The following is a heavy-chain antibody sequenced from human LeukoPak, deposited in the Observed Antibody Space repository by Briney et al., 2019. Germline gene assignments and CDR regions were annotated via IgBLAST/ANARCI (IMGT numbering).Heavy chain of an antibody. Sequence: PSETLSLTCAVYGGSFSGYYWSWIRQPPGKGLEWIGEINHSGSTNYNPSLKSRVTISVDTSKNQFSLKLSSVTAADTAVYYCARAYRSSSRMGYFQHWGQGTLVTVSS. CDR1: GGSFSGYY. D-gene: IGHD6-13*01. V-gene: IGHV4-34*01. J-gene: IGHJ1*01. CDR3: ARAYRSSSRMGYFQH. CDR2: INHSGST.